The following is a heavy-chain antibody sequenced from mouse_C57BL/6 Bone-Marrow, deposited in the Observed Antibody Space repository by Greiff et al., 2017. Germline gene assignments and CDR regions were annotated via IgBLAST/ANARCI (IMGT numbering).Heavy chain of an antibody. D-gene: IGHD1-1*01. Sequence: EVQLMQSGAELVRPGASVKLSCTASGFNIKDDYMHWVKQRPEQGLEWIGWIDPENGDTEYASKFQGKATITADTSSNTAYLQLSSLTSEDTAVYYCATCSSYSYYFDYWGQGTTLTVSS. J-gene: IGHJ2*01. CDR2: IDPENGDT. CDR3: ATCSSYSYYFDY. V-gene: IGHV14-4*01. CDR1: GFNIKDDY.